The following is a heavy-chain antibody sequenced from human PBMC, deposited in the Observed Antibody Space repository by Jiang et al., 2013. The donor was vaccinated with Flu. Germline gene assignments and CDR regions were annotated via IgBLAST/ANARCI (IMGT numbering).Heavy chain of an antibody. CDR3: AASSYCGGDCFNYYPMDV. CDR1: GGTFRGYV. CDR2: FIPVFGVA. V-gene: IGHV1-69*01. D-gene: IGHD2-21*02. J-gene: IGHJ6*02. Sequence: SGAEVKKPGSSVKVSCKASGGTFRGYVFNWVRQAPRQGLEWMGGFIPVFGVADYAQKFQGRITITADESTSTAYMELNSLRSDDAALYFCAASSYCGGDCFNYYPMDVWGQGTTVIVS.